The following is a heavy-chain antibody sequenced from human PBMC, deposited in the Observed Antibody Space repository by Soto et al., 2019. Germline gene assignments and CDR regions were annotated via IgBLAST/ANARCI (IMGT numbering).Heavy chain of an antibody. V-gene: IGHV4-4*02. CDR3: ATYRKFFQI. J-gene: IGHJ3*02. CDR1: GASITTRHW. Sequence: SETLSLTCVVSGASITTRHWWSWVRQSPGRGLEWIGEIFHSGTTNYNPSLKSRLSMSLDKSKNQFSLNLTSVTAADTAVYYCATYRKFFQIWGQGTKVTVSS. CDR2: IFHSGTT.